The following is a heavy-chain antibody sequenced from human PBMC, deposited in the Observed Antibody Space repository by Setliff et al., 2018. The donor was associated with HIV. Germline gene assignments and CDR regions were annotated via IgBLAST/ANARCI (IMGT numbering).Heavy chain of an antibody. J-gene: IGHJ6*03. D-gene: IGHD3-3*01. CDR1: GYTFNKYW. Sequence: GASLTISCRASGYTFNKYWIAWVRQMPGKGQEWVGVIYPSDSDTNYSPSFQAQVTISVDKSINTAYLPWSRLKASDTAIYSCSRHKSKLELLEWLSPSYYCFYYMGVWGIGTTVTVSS. V-gene: IGHV5-51*01. CDR2: IYPSDSDT. CDR3: SRHKSKLELLEWLSPSYYCFYYMGV.